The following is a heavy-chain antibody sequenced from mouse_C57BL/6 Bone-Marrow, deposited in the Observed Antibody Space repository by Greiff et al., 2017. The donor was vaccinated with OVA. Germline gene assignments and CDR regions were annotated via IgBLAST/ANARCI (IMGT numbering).Heavy chain of an antibody. Sequence: DVMLVESGGGLVQPGGSLSLSCAASGFTFTDYYMSWVRQPPGKALEWLGFIRNKANGYTTEYSASVKGRFTISRDNSQSILYLQMNALRAEDSATYYCASHYYYGSSYTFDYWGQGTTLTVSS. CDR2: IRNKANGYTT. D-gene: IGHD1-1*01. CDR3: ASHYYYGSSYTFDY. CDR1: GFTFTDYY. J-gene: IGHJ2*01. V-gene: IGHV7-3*01.